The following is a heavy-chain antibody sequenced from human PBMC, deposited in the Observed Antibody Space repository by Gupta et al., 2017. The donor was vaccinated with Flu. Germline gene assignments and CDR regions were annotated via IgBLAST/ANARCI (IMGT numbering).Heavy chain of an antibody. Sequence: EVQLLESGGGLVQPGGSLRLSRAASGFLFSTYAMAWVRQAPRKGLECVSMIGGGGSTTYYAESVKGRFTISRDNSKNIVYLQMNSLRAEDTAIYYCAKVDRRYDYWGQGALVTVSS. V-gene: IGHV3-23*01. CDR3: AKVDRRYDY. J-gene: IGHJ4*02. D-gene: IGHD3-9*01. CDR1: GFLFSTYA. CDR2: IGGGGSTT.